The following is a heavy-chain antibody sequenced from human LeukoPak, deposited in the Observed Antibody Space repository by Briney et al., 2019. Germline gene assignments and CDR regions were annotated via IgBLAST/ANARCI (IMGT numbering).Heavy chain of an antibody. Sequence: GGSLRLSCAASGFTFSSYAMGWVRQAPGKGLEWVSAISGSGGSTYYADSVKGRFTISRDNSKNTLYLQMNSLRAEDTAVYYCAKGKGIQLWLLDYWGQGTLVTVSS. D-gene: IGHD5-18*01. CDR3: AKGKGIQLWLLDY. CDR2: ISGSGGST. V-gene: IGHV3-23*01. J-gene: IGHJ4*02. CDR1: GFTFSSYA.